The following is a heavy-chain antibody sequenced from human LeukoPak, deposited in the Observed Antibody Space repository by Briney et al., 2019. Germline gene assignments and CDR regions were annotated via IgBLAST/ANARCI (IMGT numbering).Heavy chain of an antibody. Sequence: SETLSLTCTVSGGSVSGGNVFWSWIRQPPGKGLEWIGYIYYSGSTNYNPSLKSRVTMSADTSKTQFSLKLSSVTPADTAVYYCARADNGYEFDYWGQGMLVTVSS. CDR3: ARADNGYEFDY. CDR1: GGSVSGGNVF. V-gene: IGHV4-61*01. CDR2: IYYSGST. J-gene: IGHJ4*02. D-gene: IGHD5-12*01.